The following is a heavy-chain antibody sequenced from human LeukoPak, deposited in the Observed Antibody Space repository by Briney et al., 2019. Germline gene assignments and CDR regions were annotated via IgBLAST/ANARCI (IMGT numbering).Heavy chain of an antibody. J-gene: IGHJ4*02. V-gene: IGHV4-59*01. Sequence: PSETLSLTCTVSGGSISSYYWSWIRQPPGKGLEWIGYIYYSGSTNYNPSLKSRVTISVDTSKNQFSLKLSSVTAADTAVYYCARADGGGLWSPGFDYWGQGTLVIVSS. D-gene: IGHD5-18*01. CDR3: ARADGGGLWSPGFDY. CDR2: IYYSGST. CDR1: GGSISSYY.